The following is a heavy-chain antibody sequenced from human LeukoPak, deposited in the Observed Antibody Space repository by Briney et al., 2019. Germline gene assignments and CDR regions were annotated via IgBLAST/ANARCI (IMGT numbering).Heavy chain of an antibody. J-gene: IGHJ4*02. CDR2: VSGSGDST. CDR1: GFIFSAYA. D-gene: IGHD3-10*01. CDR3: AKMGTHYYDSGSYPTGWY. Sequence: GGSLRLSCAASGFIFSAYAMSWARQAPGKGLEWVSAVSGSGDSTYYADSVRGRFTISRDNSKNTLYVQMNSLRAEDTAVYYCAKMGTHYYDSGSYPTGWYWGQGTLVTVSS. V-gene: IGHV3-23*01.